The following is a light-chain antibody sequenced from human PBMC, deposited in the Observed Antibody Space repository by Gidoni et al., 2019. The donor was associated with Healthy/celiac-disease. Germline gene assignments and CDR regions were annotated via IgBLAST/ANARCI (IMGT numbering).Light chain of an antibody. Sequence: EIVLTQSPATLSLSPGERATLSCRASQSVSSYLAWYQQKPGQAPRLLIYDASNTATGIPARFSGSGSGTDFTLTISSLEPEDFAVYYCQQRSNWHCFGPGTKVDIK. V-gene: IGKV3-11*01. CDR2: DAS. CDR3: QQRSNWHC. CDR1: QSVSSY. J-gene: IGKJ3*01.